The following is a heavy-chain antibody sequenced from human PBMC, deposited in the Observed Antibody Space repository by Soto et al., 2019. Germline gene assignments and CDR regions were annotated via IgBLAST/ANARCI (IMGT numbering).Heavy chain of an antibody. CDR2: ISGSGDST. V-gene: IGHV3-23*01. Sequence: GGSLRLSCAASGFTFSSYAMSWVRQAPGKGLEWVSGISGSGDSTYYADSVKGRFTISRDNSKNTLYLQMNSLRAEDTAVYYCAKGVPGIAVAGTGYFQHCGQGTLVTVSS. J-gene: IGHJ1*01. CDR1: GFTFSSYA. CDR3: AKGVPGIAVAGTGYFQH. D-gene: IGHD6-19*01.